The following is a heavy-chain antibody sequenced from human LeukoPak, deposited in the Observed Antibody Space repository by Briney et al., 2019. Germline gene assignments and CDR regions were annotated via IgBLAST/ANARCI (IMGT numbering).Heavy chain of an antibody. J-gene: IGHJ4*02. CDR3: ARDCSSTSCYGVNDY. V-gene: IGHV3-21*04. Sequence: GGSLRLSCAASGFTFSSYSMNWVRQAPGKGLEWLSSISSSSSYIYYAASVKGRFTISRDNAKNSLYLQMNSLRAEDTAVYYCARDCSSTSCYGVNDYWGQGTLVTVSS. CDR2: ISSSSSYI. CDR1: GFTFSSYS. D-gene: IGHD2-2*01.